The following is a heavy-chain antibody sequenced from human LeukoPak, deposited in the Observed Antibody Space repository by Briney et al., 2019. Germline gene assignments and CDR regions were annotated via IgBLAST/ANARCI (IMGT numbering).Heavy chain of an antibody. Sequence: PGGSLRLSCAASGFTFSSYWMHWVRQAPGKGLVWVSRINSDGSITSYADSVKGRFTISRDNAKNTLYLQMNSLRAEDTAVYYCARGTGFSVFDMWGQETMVTVPS. D-gene: IGHD1-26*01. CDR1: GFTFSSYW. J-gene: IGHJ3*02. CDR3: ARGTGFSVFDM. CDR2: INSDGSIT. V-gene: IGHV3-74*01.